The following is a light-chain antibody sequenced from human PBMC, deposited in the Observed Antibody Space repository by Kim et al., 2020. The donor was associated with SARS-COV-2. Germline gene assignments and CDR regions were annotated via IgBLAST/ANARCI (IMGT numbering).Light chain of an antibody. CDR1: QSVLYSSNNMNY. Sequence: ATINCKSSQSVLYSSNNMNYLAWYQQKPGQPPKLLIYWASTRESGVPDRFSGSGSGTDFTLTISSLQAEDVAVYYCQQYYSTPITFGQGTRLEIK. J-gene: IGKJ5*01. V-gene: IGKV4-1*01. CDR2: WAS. CDR3: QQYYSTPIT.